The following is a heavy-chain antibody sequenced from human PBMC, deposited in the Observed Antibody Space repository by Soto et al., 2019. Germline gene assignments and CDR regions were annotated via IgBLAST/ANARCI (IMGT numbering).Heavy chain of an antibody. CDR2: LDQGGGEK. J-gene: IGHJ5*02. D-gene: IGHD3-10*01. V-gene: IGHV3-7*05. Sequence: PGGSLTLSCAASGFSFSGYWMAWGRQAPGKGLEGGANLDQGGGEKHYGDSVKGRFTISRDNARDSLYLQMNSQRAGDPAVCSYAGGGNWFDPWGQGALVTVSA. CDR1: GFSFSGYW. CDR3: AGGGNWFDP.